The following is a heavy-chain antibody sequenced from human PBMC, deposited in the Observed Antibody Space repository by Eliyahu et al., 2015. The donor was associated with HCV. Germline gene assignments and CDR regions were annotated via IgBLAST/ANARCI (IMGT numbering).Heavy chain of an antibody. J-gene: IGHJ4*02. CDR3: ARGGHYIPFDY. CDR1: GFTFNTYE. V-gene: IGHV3-48*03. Sequence: EVRVVESGGGLVQPGGSLRLXCAXSGFTFNTYEMNWVRQSPGKGLEWLSYISSAGGSIYYADSVKGRFTISRDNARNSLYLQMRSLRADDTGVYYCARGGHYIPFDYWGQGTLVTVSS. CDR2: ISSAGGSI. D-gene: IGHD3-22*01.